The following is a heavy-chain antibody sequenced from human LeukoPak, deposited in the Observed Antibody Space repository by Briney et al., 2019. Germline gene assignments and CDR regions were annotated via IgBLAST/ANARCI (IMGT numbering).Heavy chain of an antibody. Sequence: GGSLRLSCAASGFTFSTYAMSWVRQAPGKGLEWVSTFSGSGGRTLYADPVKGRFVISRDNSKNTLYLQMNSLRAEDTAVYYCARKSTVTAPNVDYWGQGTLVTVSS. CDR3: ARKSTVTAPNVDY. D-gene: IGHD4-17*01. V-gene: IGHV3-23*01. J-gene: IGHJ4*02. CDR1: GFTFSTYA. CDR2: FSGSGGRT.